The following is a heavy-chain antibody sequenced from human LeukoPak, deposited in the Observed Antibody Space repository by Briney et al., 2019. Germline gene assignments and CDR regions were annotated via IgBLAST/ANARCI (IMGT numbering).Heavy chain of an antibody. CDR3: ARSVAGSLHYFDY. CDR2: IYSSGST. Sequence: SETLSLTCSVSGGSISGYHWSWIRQPAGKGLEWIGRIYSSGSTNYNPSLKSRVTMSVDTSKNQFSLKLSSVTAADTAVYYCARSVAGSLHYFDYWGQGTCSPSPQ. V-gene: IGHV4-4*07. J-gene: IGHJ4*02. CDR1: GGSISGYH. D-gene: IGHD6-19*01.